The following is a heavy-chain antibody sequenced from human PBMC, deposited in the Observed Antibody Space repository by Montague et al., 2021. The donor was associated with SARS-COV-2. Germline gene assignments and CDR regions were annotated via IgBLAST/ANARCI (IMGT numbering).Heavy chain of an antibody. J-gene: IGHJ5*02. CDR2: INHRGTT. CDR3: VRGPAVKSYYDFWSGPKWFDP. V-gene: IGHV4-34*01. Sequence: SETLPLTCTVSGGSLSGYYWSWIRQPPGKGLEWIGEINHRGTTNDNPSLKSRVALSLDTSRNQFSLNLNSVTAADTAVYYCVRGPAVKSYYDFWSGPKWFDPWGQGNLVTVSS. CDR1: GGSLSGYY. D-gene: IGHD3-3*01.